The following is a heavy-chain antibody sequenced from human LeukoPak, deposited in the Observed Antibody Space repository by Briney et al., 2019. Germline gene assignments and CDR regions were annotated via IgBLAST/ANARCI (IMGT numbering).Heavy chain of an antibody. CDR3: ARGGITVTTHFDY. CDR1: GGSISSGDYY. Sequence: PPQTLSLTCTVSGGSISSGDYYWSWIRQPPGKGLEWIGYIYYSGSTYYNPSLKSRVTMSVDTSKNQFSLKLSSVTAADTAVYYCARGGITVTTHFDYWGQGTLVTVSS. D-gene: IGHD4-17*01. CDR2: IYYSGST. V-gene: IGHV4-30-4*08. J-gene: IGHJ4*02.